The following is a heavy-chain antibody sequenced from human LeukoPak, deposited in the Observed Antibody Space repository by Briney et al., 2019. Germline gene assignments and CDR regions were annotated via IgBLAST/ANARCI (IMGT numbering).Heavy chain of an antibody. J-gene: IGHJ4*02. V-gene: IGHV3-30*18. CDR3: AKDRGYRFFDN. CDR1: GFTFSSYG. Sequence: GGSLRLSCAASGFTFSSYGMHWVRQAPGKGLEWVAVISYDGSNKYYADSVKGRFTISRDNSKNTLYLQMNSLRAEDTAVYYCAKDRGYRFFDNWGQGTLATVSS. D-gene: IGHD6-13*01. CDR2: ISYDGSNK.